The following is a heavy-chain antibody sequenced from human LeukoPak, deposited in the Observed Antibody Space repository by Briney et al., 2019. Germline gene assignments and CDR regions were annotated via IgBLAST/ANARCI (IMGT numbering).Heavy chain of an antibody. V-gene: IGHV4-39*07. J-gene: IGHJ3*02. CDR1: GGSISSSSYY. D-gene: IGHD7-27*01. CDR2: IYHSGST. Sequence: SETLSLTCTVSGGSISSSSYYWGWIRQPPGKGLEWIGSIYHSGSTNYNPSLKSRVTISVDKSKNQFSLKLSSVTAADTAVYYCARATGVDDAFDIWGQGTMVTVSS. CDR3: ARATGVDDAFDI.